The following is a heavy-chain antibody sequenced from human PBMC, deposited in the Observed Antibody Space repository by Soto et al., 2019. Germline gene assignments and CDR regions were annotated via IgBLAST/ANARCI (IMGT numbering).Heavy chain of an antibody. CDR2: ISGSGGST. CDR1: GFTFSSYA. J-gene: IGHJ6*03. V-gene: IGHV3-23*01. Sequence: LRLSCAASGFTFSSYAMSWVRQAPGKGLEWVSAISGSGGSTYYADSVKGRFTISRDNSKNTLYLQMNSLRAEDTAVYYCAKGRPRGYSGYDSYYMDVWGKGTTVTVSS. D-gene: IGHD5-12*01. CDR3: AKGRPRGYSGYDSYYMDV.